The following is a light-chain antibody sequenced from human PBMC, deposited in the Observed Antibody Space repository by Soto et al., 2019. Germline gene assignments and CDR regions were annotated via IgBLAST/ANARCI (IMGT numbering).Light chain of an antibody. V-gene: IGKV1-39*01. Sequence: DIQMTQSPSSLSAFVGDSVTITCHASQRISTFLNWYHQKPGKAPKLLIYSASYLQSGVPSNFNGSGSGTDFTLSIVTLQPEDFGAYFCQQNYRLPLTFRGGTKVEI. J-gene: IGKJ4*01. CDR2: SAS. CDR3: QQNYRLPLT. CDR1: QRISTF.